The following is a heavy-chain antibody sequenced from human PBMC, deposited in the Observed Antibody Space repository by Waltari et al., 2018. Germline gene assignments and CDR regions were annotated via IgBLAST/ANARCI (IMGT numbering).Heavy chain of an antibody. V-gene: IGHV4-38-2*01. CDR3: ARLVRVSFGTYYFDY. J-gene: IGHJ4*02. CDR1: GYSISSGYY. CDR2: IYHSGGT. D-gene: IGHD1-26*01. Sequence: QVQLQESGPGLVKPSETLSLTCAVSGYSISSGYYWGWIRQPPGKGLEWIGSIYHSGGTYYNPSLKSRVTISVDTSKNQFSLKLSSVTAADTAVYYCARLVRVSFGTYYFDYWGQGTLVTVSS.